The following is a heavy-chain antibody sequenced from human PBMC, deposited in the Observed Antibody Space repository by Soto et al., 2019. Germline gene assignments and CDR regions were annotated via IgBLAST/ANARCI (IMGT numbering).Heavy chain of an antibody. V-gene: IGHV4-59*01. CDR1: GGSISSYY. D-gene: IGHD3-22*01. Sequence: PSETLSLTCTVSGGSISSYYWSWIRQPPGKGLEWIGYIYYSGSTNYNPSLKSRVTISVDTSKNQFSLKLSSVTAADTAVYYCAREGYSSGYYYYYGMDVWGQGTTVTVFS. CDR2: IYYSGST. CDR3: AREGYSSGYYYYYGMDV. J-gene: IGHJ6*02.